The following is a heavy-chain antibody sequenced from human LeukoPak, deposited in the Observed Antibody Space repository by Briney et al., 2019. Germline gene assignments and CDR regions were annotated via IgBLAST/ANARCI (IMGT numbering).Heavy chain of an antibody. D-gene: IGHD3-10*01. CDR3: ARDLKAGGLGSGSYPRSHYYYGMDV. J-gene: IGHJ6*04. Sequence: ASVKVSCKASGYTFTGYYMHWVRQAPGQGLEWMGWINPNSGGTNYAQKFQGWVTMTRDTSISTAYMEPSRLRSDDTAVYCCARDLKAGGLGSGSYPRSHYYYGMDVWGKGTTVTVSS. V-gene: IGHV1-2*04. CDR2: INPNSGGT. CDR1: GYTFTGYY.